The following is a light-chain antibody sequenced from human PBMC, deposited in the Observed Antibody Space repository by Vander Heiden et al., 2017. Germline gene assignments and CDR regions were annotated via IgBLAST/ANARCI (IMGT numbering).Light chain of an antibody. V-gene: IGKV2-28*01. J-gene: IGKJ4*01. Sequence: DIVMAQSPPSLPVSPGEPACISCRYSQSLLHSNGYNYLDWYLQKPGQSPQLLIYLGSNRASGVPDRFSGSGSGTDFTLKISRVEAEDVGVYYCMQALQTPLTFGGGTKVEIK. CDR3: MQALQTPLT. CDR2: LGS. CDR1: QSLLHSNGYNY.